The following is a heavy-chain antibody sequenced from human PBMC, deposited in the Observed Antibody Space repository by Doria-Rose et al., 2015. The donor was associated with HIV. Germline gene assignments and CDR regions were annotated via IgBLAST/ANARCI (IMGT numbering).Heavy chain of an antibody. J-gene: IGHJ4*02. CDR2: IVSDDER. D-gene: IGHD6-13*01. Sequence: QVTLKESGPVLVKPTETLTLTCTVSGVSLSSPGMGVSWIRQPSGKALEWLANIVSDDERSYKTSLKSRLTISRGTSKSQVVLTMTDMYPVDTATYYCARIKSSRWYHKYYFDFWGQGTLVIVSA. V-gene: IGHV2-26*01. CDR3: ARIKSSRWYHKYYFDF. CDR1: GVSLSSPGMG.